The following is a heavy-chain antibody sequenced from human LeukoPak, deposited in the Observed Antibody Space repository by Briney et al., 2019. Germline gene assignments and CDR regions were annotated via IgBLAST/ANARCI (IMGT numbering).Heavy chain of an antibody. Sequence: GGSLRLSCAASGFTLSNYDMIWVRQAPGRGLEWVSGIGESGGGTYYTDSVKGRFTVSRDNSKNTLYLQMNSLRAEDTAVYYCARRGIVVRGFLIGLHKQAYYFDYWGQGALVTVSS. V-gene: IGHV3-23*01. CDR1: GFTLSNYD. CDR2: IGESGGGT. D-gene: IGHD3-10*01. CDR3: ARRGIVVRGFLIGLHKQAYYFDY. J-gene: IGHJ4*02.